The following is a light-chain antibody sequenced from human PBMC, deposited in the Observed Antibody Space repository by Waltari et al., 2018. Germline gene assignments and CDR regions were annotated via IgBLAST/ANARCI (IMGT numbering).Light chain of an antibody. J-gene: IGKJ2*01. Sequence: EVVMTQSPATLSVSPGERATLSCRASQGVGSSLAWYQQKAGQAPRLLSYDASTSATGIPARFSGSGSGTEFTLTISSLQSDDFATYYCQQYDNFPYTFGQGTKLGIK. CDR1: QGVGSS. V-gene: IGKV3-15*01. CDR3: QQYDNFPYT. CDR2: DAS.